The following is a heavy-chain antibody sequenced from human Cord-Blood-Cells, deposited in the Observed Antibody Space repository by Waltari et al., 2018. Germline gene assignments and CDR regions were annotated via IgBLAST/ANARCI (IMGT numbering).Heavy chain of an antibody. J-gene: IGHJ4*02. Sequence: QLQLQESGPGLVKPSETLSLTCTVSGGSISSSSYYWGWIRQPPGKGLEWIGSIYYSGSTYYNQSRKGRVTISVDTSKNQFSLKLSSVTAADTAVYYCARRDRAAAGTDYWGQGTLVTVSS. D-gene: IGHD6-13*01. V-gene: IGHV4-39*01. CDR2: IYYSGST. CDR3: ARRDRAAAGTDY. CDR1: GGSISSSSYY.